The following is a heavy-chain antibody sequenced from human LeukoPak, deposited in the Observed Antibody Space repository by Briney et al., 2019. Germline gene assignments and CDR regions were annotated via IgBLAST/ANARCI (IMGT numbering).Heavy chain of an antibody. V-gene: IGHV1-2*02. D-gene: IGHD1-26*01. CDR3: ARVRYSGSYSPFRY. J-gene: IGHJ4*02. CDR1: GYTFTGYY. CDR2: INPNSGGT. Sequence: GASVKVSCKASGYTFTGYYMHWVRQAPGQGLEWMGWINPNSGGTNYAQKFQGRVTMTRDTSISTAYMELSRLRSDDTAVYYCARVRYSGSYSPFRYWGQGTLVTVSS.